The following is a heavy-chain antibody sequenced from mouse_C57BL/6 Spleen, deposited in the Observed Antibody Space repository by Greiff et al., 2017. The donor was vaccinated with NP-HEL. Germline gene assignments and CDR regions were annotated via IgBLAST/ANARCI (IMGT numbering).Heavy chain of an antibody. CDR1: GYTFTSYW. CDR2: IDPSDSET. Sequence: VKLVESGAELVRPGSSVKLSCKASGYTFTSYWMHWVKQRPIQGLEWIGNIDPSDSETHYNQKFKDKATLTVDKSSSTAYMQLSSLTSEDSAVYYCARSHYGNYGGYWGQGTTLTVSS. D-gene: IGHD2-1*01. V-gene: IGHV1-52*01. CDR3: ARSHYGNYGGY. J-gene: IGHJ2*01.